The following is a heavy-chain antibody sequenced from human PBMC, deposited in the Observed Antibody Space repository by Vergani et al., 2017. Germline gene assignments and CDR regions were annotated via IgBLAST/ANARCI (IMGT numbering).Heavy chain of an antibody. CDR3: ARAGYNWNYHDAFDI. CDR1: GDTFTRYD. CDR2: MNPNSGNT. Sequence: QVQLVQSGAEVKKPGASVKVSCKDSGDTFTRYDIKGVRQATGQGLEWMGWMNPNSGNTGYAQKFQGRVTMTTDTSTSTAYMELRSLRSDDTAVYYCARAGYNWNYHDAFDIWGQGTMVTVSS. D-gene: IGHD1-7*01. V-gene: IGHV1-8*01. J-gene: IGHJ3*02.